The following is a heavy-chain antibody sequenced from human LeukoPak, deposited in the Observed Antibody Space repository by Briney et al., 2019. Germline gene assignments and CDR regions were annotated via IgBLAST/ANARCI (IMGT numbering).Heavy chain of an antibody. V-gene: IGHV3-23*01. J-gene: IGHJ6*02. Sequence: GGSLRLSCAASGFTFSSYAMSWVRQAPGKGLEWVSAISGSGGSTYYADSVKGRFTISRDNSKNTLYLQMNSLRAEDTAIYYCAKVKDYYYYGMDVWGQGTTVTVSS. CDR2: ISGSGGST. CDR3: AKVKDYYYYGMDV. CDR1: GFTFSSYA.